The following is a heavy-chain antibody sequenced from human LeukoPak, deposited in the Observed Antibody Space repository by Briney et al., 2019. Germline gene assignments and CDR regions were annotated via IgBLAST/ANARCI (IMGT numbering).Heavy chain of an antibody. CDR3: ARVLLGDYAIYYYYYDGMDV. J-gene: IGHJ6*02. Sequence: RGGSLRLSCAASGFTFSSYWMHWVRQAPGKGLVWVSRINSDGSSTSYADSVQGRFTIPRDNAKNTLYLQMNSLRAEDTAVYYCARVLLGDYAIYYYYYDGMDVWGQGTTVTVSS. D-gene: IGHD4-17*01. CDR2: INSDGSST. CDR1: GFTFSSYW. V-gene: IGHV3-74*01.